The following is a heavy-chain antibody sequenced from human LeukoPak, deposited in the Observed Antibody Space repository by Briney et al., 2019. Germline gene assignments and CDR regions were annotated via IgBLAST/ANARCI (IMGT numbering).Heavy chain of an antibody. CDR3: ARDRFSGNLPGV. J-gene: IGHJ6*04. CDR2: FDPEDGET. Sequence: GASVKVSCKVSGYTLTELSMHWVRQAPGKGLEWMGGFDPEDGETIYAQKFQGRVTMTRDTSISTAYMELSRLRSDDTAVYYCARDRFSGNLPGVWGKGTTVTVSS. V-gene: IGHV1-24*01. CDR1: GYTLTELS. D-gene: IGHD3-10*01.